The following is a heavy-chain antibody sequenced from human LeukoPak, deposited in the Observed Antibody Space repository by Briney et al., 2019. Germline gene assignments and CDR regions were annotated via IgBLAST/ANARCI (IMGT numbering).Heavy chain of an antibody. CDR2: IYYSGST. CDR3: ARARVDTAMGNFDY. Sequence: SETLSLTCTVSGGSISSYYWSWIRQPPGKGLEWIGYIYYSGSTNYNPSLKSRVTISVDTSKNQFSLQLDSVTPEDTAVYYCARARVDTAMGNFDYWGQGTLVTVSS. CDR1: GGSISSYY. V-gene: IGHV4-59*12. J-gene: IGHJ4*02. D-gene: IGHD5-18*01.